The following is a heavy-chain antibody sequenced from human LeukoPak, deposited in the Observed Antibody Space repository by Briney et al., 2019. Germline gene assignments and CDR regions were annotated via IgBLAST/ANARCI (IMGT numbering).Heavy chain of an antibody. CDR1: GFAFDIYS. CDR2: ISSSSGTT. CDR3: ARPLRGSGGLLHEY. D-gene: IGHD2-15*01. J-gene: IGHJ4*02. Sequence: GGSLRLSCAASGFAFDIYSMNWVRQAPGKGLEWASYISSSSGTTYYADSVKGRFTISRDNAKNSLYLQMNSLRDEDTAVYYCARPLRGSGGLLHEYWGQGTLVTVSS. V-gene: IGHV3-48*02.